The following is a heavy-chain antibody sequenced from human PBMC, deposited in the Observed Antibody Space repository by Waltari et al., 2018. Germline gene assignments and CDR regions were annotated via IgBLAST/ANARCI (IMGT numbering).Heavy chain of an antibody. CDR3: AREEAVAGTCLAY. Sequence: QVQLVQSGAEVKKPGASVKVSCKASGYTFTGYYMHWVRQAPGQGLEWMGWINPNSGGTNYAQKCQGRVTMTRDTSISTAYMELSRLRSDDTAVYYCAREEAVAGTCLAYWGQGTLVTVSS. J-gene: IGHJ4*02. D-gene: IGHD6-19*01. CDR1: GYTFTGYY. CDR2: INPNSGGT. V-gene: IGHV1-2*02.